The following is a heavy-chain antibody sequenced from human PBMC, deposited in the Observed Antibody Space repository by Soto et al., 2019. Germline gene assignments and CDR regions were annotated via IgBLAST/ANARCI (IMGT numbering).Heavy chain of an antibody. CDR3: ARVGGNYYYYYGMDV. CDR1: GYTFTSYY. J-gene: IGHJ6*02. V-gene: IGHV1-46*01. D-gene: IGHD3-10*01. CDR2: INSSGGST. Sequence: ASVKVSCKASGYTFTSYYMHWVRQAPGQGLEWMGIINSSGGSTGYAQKFQGRVTMTRDTSTSTVYMELSSLRSEDTAVYYCARVGGNYYYYYGMDVWGQGTTVTVSS.